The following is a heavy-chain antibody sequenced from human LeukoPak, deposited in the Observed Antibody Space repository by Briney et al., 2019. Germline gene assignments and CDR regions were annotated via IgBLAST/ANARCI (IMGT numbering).Heavy chain of an antibody. CDR2: TYYSSKWYN. CDR3: ARALTVYGSGSYDYYYYYMDV. D-gene: IGHD3-10*01. J-gene: IGHJ6*03. Sequence: SQTLSLTCAISGDSVSSNSAAWNWIRQSPSRGLEWLGRTYYSSKWYNDYAVSVKSRITINPDTSKNQFSLQLNSVTPEDTAVYYCARALTVYGSGSYDYYYYYMDVWGKGTTVTVSS. CDR1: GDSVSSNSAA. V-gene: IGHV6-1*01.